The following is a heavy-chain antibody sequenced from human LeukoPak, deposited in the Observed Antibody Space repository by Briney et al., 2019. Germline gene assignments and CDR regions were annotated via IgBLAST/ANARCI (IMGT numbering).Heavy chain of an antibody. CDR2: INHSGGT. J-gene: IGHJ3*02. Sequence: SETLSLTCAVYGGSFSGYYWSWIRQPPGKGLEWIGEINHSGGTNYNPSLKSRVTISVGTSKNQFSLKLSSVTAADTAVYYCARVSGYGAFDIWGQGTMVTVSS. CDR3: ARVSGYGAFDI. D-gene: IGHD3-3*01. V-gene: IGHV4-34*01. CDR1: GGSFSGYY.